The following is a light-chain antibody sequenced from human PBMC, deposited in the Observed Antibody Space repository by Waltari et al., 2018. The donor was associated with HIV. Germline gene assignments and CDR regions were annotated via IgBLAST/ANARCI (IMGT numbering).Light chain of an antibody. J-gene: IGLJ3*02. V-gene: IGLV4-69*01. CDR1: RGHSTYA. CDR3: QTWGTGIRV. CDR2: VNSDGSH. Sequence: QLVMTQSPSASASLGASVKLTCTLSRGHSTYAIAWHQQQPEKGPRYLMKVNSDGSHSKGDGIPYRFAGSSSGSERYLIISSLQSEDEADYYCQTWGTGIRVFGGGTKLTVL.